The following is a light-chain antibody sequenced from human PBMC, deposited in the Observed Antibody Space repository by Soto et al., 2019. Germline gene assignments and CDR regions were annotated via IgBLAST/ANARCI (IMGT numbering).Light chain of an antibody. Sequence: EIVLTQSPGTLSLSPGERATLSCGASQSVTSSYLAWYQQKPGQAPRLLIYGASSRATGIPDRFSGSGSGTDFTLTISRLEPEYVAVYYCQQYGSLPPTFGQGTKVDIK. CDR1: QSVTSSY. V-gene: IGKV3-20*01. CDR2: GAS. CDR3: QQYGSLPPT. J-gene: IGKJ1*01.